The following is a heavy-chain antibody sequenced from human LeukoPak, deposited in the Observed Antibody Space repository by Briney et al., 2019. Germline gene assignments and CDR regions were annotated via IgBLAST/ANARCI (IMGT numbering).Heavy chain of an antibody. CDR2: INPNSGGT. V-gene: IGHV1-2*02. CDR1: GYTFTGYY. D-gene: IGHD5-18*01. Sequence: ASVKVSCKASGYTFTGYYMHWVRQAPGQGLEWMGWINPNSGGTNCAQKFQGRVTMTRDTSISTAYMELSRLRSDDTAVYYCARGSLQLWHGGLVDYWGQGTLVTVSS. CDR3: ARGSLQLWHGGLVDY. J-gene: IGHJ4*02.